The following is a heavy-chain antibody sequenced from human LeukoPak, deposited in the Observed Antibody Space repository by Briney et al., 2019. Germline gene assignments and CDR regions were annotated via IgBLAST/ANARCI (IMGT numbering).Heavy chain of an antibody. CDR3: ARGFYSSGWSDY. D-gene: IGHD6-19*01. V-gene: IGHV3-23*01. CDR2: ISGSGGST. Sequence: PGGSLRLSCAASGFIFSSYAMSWVRQAPGKGLEWVSGISGSGGSTYYADSVKGRFTISRDNSKNTLYLQMNSLRAEDTAVYYCARGFYSSGWSDYWGQGTLVTVSS. J-gene: IGHJ4*02. CDR1: GFIFSSYA.